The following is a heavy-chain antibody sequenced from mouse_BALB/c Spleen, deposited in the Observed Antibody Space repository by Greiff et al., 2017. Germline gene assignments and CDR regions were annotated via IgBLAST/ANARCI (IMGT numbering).Heavy chain of an antibody. V-gene: IGHV3-2*02. D-gene: IGHD2-2*01. CDR2: ISYSGST. CDR1: GYSITSDYA. J-gene: IGHJ4*01. CDR3: ARWGYDYAMDY. Sequence: ESGPGLVKPSQSLSLTCTVTGYSITSDYAWNWIRQFPGNKLEWMGYISYSGSTSYNPSLKSRISITRDTSKNQFFLQLNSVTTEDTATYYCARWGYDYAMDYWGQGTSVTVSS.